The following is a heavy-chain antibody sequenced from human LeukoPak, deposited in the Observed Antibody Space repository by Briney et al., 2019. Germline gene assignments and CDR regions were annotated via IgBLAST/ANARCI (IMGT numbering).Heavy chain of an antibody. CDR3: GRYGLGYYYMDV. V-gene: IGHV3-48*03. D-gene: IGHD6-19*01. CDR2: ISSSGTTI. CDR1: RFTFSYYE. J-gene: IGHJ6*03. Sequence: GGSLRLSCTASRFTFSYYEMNWVRQAPGKGLEWVSYISSSGTTIYYADSVKGRFTISRDNAKNSLYLQMNSLRAEDTAVYYCGRYGLGYYYMDVWGKGPTVTVSS.